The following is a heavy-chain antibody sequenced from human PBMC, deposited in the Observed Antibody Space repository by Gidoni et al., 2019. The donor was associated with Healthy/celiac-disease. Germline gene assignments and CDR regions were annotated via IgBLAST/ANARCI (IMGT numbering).Heavy chain of an antibody. V-gene: IGHV4-4*02. CDR2: IYHSGST. CDR3: ARRENTVTTLLGDAFDI. J-gene: IGHJ3*02. Sequence: QVQLQESGPGLVKPSGTLSLTCAVSGGSISSSNWWSWVRQPPGKGLEWIGEIYHSGSTNYNPSLKSRVTISVDKSKNQFSLKLSSVTAADTAVYYCARRENTVTTLLGDAFDIWGQGTMVTVSS. CDR1: GGSISSSNW. D-gene: IGHD4-17*01.